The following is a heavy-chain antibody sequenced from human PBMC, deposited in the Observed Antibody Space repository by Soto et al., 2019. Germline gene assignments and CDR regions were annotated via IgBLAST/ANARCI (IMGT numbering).Heavy chain of an antibody. J-gene: IGHJ4*02. Sequence: LQLQESGPGLVKPSETLSLTCTVSGGSISSSSYYWGWIRQPPGKGLEWIGSIYYSGSTYYNPSLKSRITISVDTSKNQFSLRLSSVTAADTAVYYCARQQQLVDYWGQGTLVTVSS. V-gene: IGHV4-39*01. CDR3: ARQQQLVDY. D-gene: IGHD6-13*01. CDR1: GGSISSSSYY. CDR2: IYYSGST.